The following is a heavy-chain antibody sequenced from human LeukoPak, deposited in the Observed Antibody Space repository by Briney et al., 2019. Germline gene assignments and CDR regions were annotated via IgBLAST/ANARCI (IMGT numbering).Heavy chain of an antibody. CDR3: ARDLGYSNYYYGMDV. CDR2: IYYSGST. D-gene: IGHD4-11*01. CDR1: GGSVSSGSYY. V-gene: IGHV4-61*01. Sequence: PSETLSLTCTVSGGSVSSGSYYWSWIRQPPGKGLEWIGYIYYSGSTNYNPSLKGRVTISVDTSKNQFSLKLSSVTAADTAVYYCARDLGYSNYYYGMDVWGQGTTVTVSS. J-gene: IGHJ6*02.